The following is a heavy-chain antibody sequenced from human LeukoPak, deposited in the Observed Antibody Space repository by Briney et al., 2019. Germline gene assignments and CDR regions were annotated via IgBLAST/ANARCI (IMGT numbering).Heavy chain of an antibody. CDR2: IKSKSSGGTR. Sequence: SGGSLRLSYATSGFTFSTAWMSWVRQAPGTGLEWVGRIKSKSSGGTREYAASVKGRFTVSREDSKNTVYLQMDSLITEDTAIYYCTTEYYGDYHYWGQGALVTVSS. J-gene: IGHJ4*02. CDR3: TTEYYGDYHY. V-gene: IGHV3-15*05. CDR1: GFTFSTAW. D-gene: IGHD4-17*01.